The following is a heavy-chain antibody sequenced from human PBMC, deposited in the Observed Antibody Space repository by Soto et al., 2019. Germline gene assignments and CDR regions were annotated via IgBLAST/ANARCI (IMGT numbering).Heavy chain of an antibody. V-gene: IGHV3-33*01. Sequence: QVQLVESGGGVVQPGRSLRLSCAASGFTFSSYGMHWVRQAPGKGLEWVAVIWYDGSNKYYADSVKGRFTISRDNSKNTLSLQMNSLRAEDTAVYYCARGGIASRYYFGMDVWGQGTTVTVSS. CDR3: ARGGIASRYYFGMDV. CDR1: GFTFSSYG. D-gene: IGHD6-6*01. CDR2: IWYDGSNK. J-gene: IGHJ6*02.